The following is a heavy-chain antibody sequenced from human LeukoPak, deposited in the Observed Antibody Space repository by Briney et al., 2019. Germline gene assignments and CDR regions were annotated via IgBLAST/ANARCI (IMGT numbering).Heavy chain of an antibody. J-gene: IGHJ4*02. V-gene: IGHV4-39*01. Sequence: SETLSLTCTVSGGSISSTSYYWGWIRQPPGKGLEWIGSNYYSGSTYYNPSLKSRVTISIDTSKQQFFLRVSSVTAADTAVYYCVGSSWYLSPNPYYLDYWGQGTRVTVSS. CDR1: GGSISSTSYY. CDR2: NYYSGST. D-gene: IGHD6-13*01. CDR3: VGSSWYLSPNPYYLDY.